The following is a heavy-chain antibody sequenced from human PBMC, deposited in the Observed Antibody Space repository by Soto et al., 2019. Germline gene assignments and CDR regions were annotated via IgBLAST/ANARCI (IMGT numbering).Heavy chain of an antibody. CDR2: IIPIFGTA. Sequence: SVKVSCKASGGTFSSYAISWVRQAPGQGLEWMGGIIPIFGTANYAQKFQGRVTITADESTSTAYMELSSLRSEDTAVYYCHFKFLDRDAFDIWGQGTMVTVSS. CDR3: HFKFLDRDAFDI. J-gene: IGHJ3*02. V-gene: IGHV1-69*13. D-gene: IGHD3-3*01. CDR1: GGTFSSYA.